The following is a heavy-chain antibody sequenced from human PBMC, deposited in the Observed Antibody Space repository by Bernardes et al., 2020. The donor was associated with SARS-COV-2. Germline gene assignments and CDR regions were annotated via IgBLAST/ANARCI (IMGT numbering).Heavy chain of an antibody. CDR3: AKILSSGWLDLRVGYFEN. CDR1: GFIFSDSA. V-gene: IGHV3-30*18. D-gene: IGHD6-19*01. J-gene: IGHJ4*02. Sequence: GGSLRLSCAASGFIFSDSAMHWVRQAPGQGLAWVALLSHDGGHQYYADSVRGRFTVSRDNSKNTFYLQINSLRAEDTAMYYCAKILSSGWLDLRVGYFENWGQGTLVTVSS. CDR2: LSHDGGHQ.